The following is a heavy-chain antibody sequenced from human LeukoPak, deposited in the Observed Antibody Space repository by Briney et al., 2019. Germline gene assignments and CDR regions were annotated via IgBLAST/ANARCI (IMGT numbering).Heavy chain of an antibody. D-gene: IGHD4-23*01. CDR2: INPNSGGT. J-gene: IGHJ4*02. CDR3: ARDYAGSGPWDY. Sequence: ASVKVSCKASGYTFTGYYMHWVRQAPGQGLEWMGWINPNSGGTNYAQKLQGRVTMTTDTSTSTAYMELRSLRSDDTAVYYCARDYAGSGPWDYWGQGTLVTVSS. V-gene: IGHV1-2*02. CDR1: GYTFTGYY.